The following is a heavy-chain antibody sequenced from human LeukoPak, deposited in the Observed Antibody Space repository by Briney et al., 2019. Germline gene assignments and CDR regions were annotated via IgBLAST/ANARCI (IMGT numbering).Heavy chain of an antibody. CDR2: IYPGDSST. D-gene: IGHD3-10*01. Sequence: GESLKISCQGSGFSFTNYWIGWVRKMPGKGLEWMGMIYPGDSSTRYSPSFQGQVTISVDKAISTAYLQWSSLKASDTAIYYCARFRFYGSGSYYNYWGQGTLVTVSS. V-gene: IGHV5-51*01. CDR3: ARFRFYGSGSYYNY. J-gene: IGHJ4*02. CDR1: GFSFTNYW.